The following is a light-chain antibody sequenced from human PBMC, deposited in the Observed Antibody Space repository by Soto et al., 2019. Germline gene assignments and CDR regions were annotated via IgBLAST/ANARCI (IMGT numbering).Light chain of an antibody. CDR1: QSVSSY. CDR3: QQRSNWPVT. Sequence: EIVLTQSPATLSLSPGERATLSCRASQSVSSYLAWYQQKPGQAPRLLIYDASNRATGIPARFSGSGSGTDFPLTIRSLEPEDFAVYYCQQRSNWPVTFGPGTKVDIK. CDR2: DAS. V-gene: IGKV3-11*01. J-gene: IGKJ3*01.